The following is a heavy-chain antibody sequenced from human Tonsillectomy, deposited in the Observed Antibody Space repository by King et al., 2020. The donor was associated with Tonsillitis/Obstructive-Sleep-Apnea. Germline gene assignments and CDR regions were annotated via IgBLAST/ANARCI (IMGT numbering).Heavy chain of an antibody. J-gene: IGHJ3*02. CDR3: ARGLLRIAAAGRRDMSPAFDI. V-gene: IGHV1-24*01. Sequence: QLVQSGAEVKKPGASVKVSCKVSGYTLTELSMHWVRQAPGKGLEWMGGFDPEDGETIYAQKFQGRVTMTEDTSTDTAYMELSSLRSEDTAVYYCARGLLRIAAAGRRDMSPAFDIWGQGTMVTVSS. CDR1: GYTLTELS. D-gene: IGHD6-13*01. CDR2: FDPEDGET.